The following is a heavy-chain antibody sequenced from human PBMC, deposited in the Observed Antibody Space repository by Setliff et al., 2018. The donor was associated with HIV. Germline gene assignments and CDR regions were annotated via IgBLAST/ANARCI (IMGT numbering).Heavy chain of an antibody. V-gene: IGHV3-73*01. J-gene: IGHJ6*02. Sequence: PGGSLRLSCAASGFTFSGSAVHWVRQASGKGLEWVGRIRSKANTYATAYGSSVKGRFTLSRDDSKSTAYLQMNSLKTEDTAIYYCARVDVELSGVFCHMGVWGPGTTVTVSS. CDR2: IRSKANTYAT. CDR1: GFTFSGSA. CDR3: ARVDVELSGVFCHMGV. D-gene: IGHD1-7*01.